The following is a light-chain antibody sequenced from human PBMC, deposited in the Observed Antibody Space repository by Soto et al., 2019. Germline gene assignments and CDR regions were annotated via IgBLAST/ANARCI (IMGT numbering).Light chain of an antibody. CDR3: QQFGTSPPIT. Sequence: EIVLTQSPGTLSLSPGERATLSSSACRSVSSSYLAWYQQKPGQAPRLLIYGASSRATGIPDRFSGSGSGTDFILTISRLEPDDFSVYYCQQFGTSPPITFGQGTRLEIK. CDR2: GAS. CDR1: RSVSSSY. J-gene: IGKJ5*01. V-gene: IGKV3-20*01.